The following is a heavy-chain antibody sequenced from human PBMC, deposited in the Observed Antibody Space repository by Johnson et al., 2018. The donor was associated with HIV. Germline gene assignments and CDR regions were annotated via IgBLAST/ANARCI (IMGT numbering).Heavy chain of an antibody. V-gene: IGHV3-15*01. J-gene: IGHJ3*02. CDR2: IKSKAYGGTT. CDR1: GFTFSNAW. Sequence: VQLVESGGGLVKPGGSLRLSCAASGFTFSNAWMTWVRQAPGKGLEWVGRIKSKAYGGTTEYAASVNGRFTISRDDSQNIAYLQMNSLKTEETAMYYCTGGRDLRAFDIWGQGTMVTVSS. D-gene: IGHD2-21*02. CDR3: TGGRDLRAFDI.